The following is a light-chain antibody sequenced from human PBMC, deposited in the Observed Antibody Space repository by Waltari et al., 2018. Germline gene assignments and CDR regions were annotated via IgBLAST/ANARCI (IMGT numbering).Light chain of an antibody. V-gene: IGKV3-20*01. J-gene: IGKJ1*01. CDR2: DAF. CDR1: QSVSRA. CDR3: QKYESLPAT. Sequence: EIVLTQSPGTLSLSPGERATLSCRASQSVSRALAWYQQKPGQAPRLLIYDAFSRATGIPDRFSGSGSGTDISLTISRLEPEDFAVYYCQKYESLPATFGQGTKVEIK.